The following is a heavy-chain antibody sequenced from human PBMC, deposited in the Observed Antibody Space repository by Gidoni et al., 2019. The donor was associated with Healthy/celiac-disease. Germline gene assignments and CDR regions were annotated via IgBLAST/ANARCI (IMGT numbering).Heavy chain of an antibody. V-gene: IGHV3-30-3*02. J-gene: IGHJ6*02. CDR3: AKPLVLYYYYGMDV. Sequence: QVQLVESGGGVVQPGRSLRLSCAASGFTFSSYAMHSVRQAPGKGLEWVAVISYDGSNKYYADSVKGRFTISRDNSKNTLYLQMNSLRAEDTAVYYCAKPLVLYYYYGMDVWGQGTTVTVSS. CDR2: ISYDGSNK. CDR1: GFTFSSYA.